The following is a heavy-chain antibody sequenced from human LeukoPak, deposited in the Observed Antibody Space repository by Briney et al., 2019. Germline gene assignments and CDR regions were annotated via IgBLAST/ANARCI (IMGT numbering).Heavy chain of an antibody. CDR2: IIPIFGTA. V-gene: IGHV1-69*13. Sequence: SVKVSCKASGGTFSSYAISWVRQAPGQGLEWMGRIIPIFGTANYAQKFQGRVTITSDESTSTAYMELSSLRSEDTAVYYCVGTGYCSGGSCYSSDFDYWGQGTLVTVSS. J-gene: IGHJ4*02. CDR1: GGTFSSYA. CDR3: VGTGYCSGGSCYSSDFDY. D-gene: IGHD2-15*01.